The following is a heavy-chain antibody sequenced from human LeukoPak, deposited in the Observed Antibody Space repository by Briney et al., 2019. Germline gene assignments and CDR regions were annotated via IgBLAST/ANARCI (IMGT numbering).Heavy chain of an antibody. CDR3: ARKGFWSGYFSPFDY. J-gene: IGHJ4*02. V-gene: IGHV3-11*01. CDR2: ISSSGSTI. D-gene: IGHD3-3*01. Sequence: GGSLRLSCAASGFTFSDYYMSWIRQGRGKGLEWVSYISSSGSTIYYADSVKGRFTISRDNAKNSLYLQMNSLRAEDTAVYYCARKGFWSGYFSPFDYWGQGTLVTVSS. CDR1: GFTFSDYY.